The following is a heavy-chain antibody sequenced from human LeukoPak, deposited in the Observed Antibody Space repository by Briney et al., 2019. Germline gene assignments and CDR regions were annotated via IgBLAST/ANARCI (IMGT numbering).Heavy chain of an antibody. D-gene: IGHD5-18*01. J-gene: IGHJ4*02. V-gene: IGHV4-59*01. CDR2: IYYSGST. CDR1: GDSFSSYY. Sequence: SETLSLTCTVSGDSFSSYYWSWIRQPPGKGLEWIGYIYYSGSTKYNPSLKSRVTISVDTSKNQFSLKLSSVTAADTAVYYCARVAGYSYGFFDYWGQGTLVTVSS. CDR3: ARVAGYSYGFFDY.